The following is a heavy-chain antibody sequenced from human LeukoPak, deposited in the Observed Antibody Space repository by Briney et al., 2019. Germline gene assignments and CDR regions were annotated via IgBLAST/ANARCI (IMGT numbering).Heavy chain of an antibody. Sequence: TGGSLRLSCAASGFTFSSYGMHWVRQAPGKGLEWVAFIRYDGSNKYYADSVKGRFTISRDNSKNTLYLQMNSLRAEDTAVYYCARDQWAAAGTLGDYWGQGTLVTVSS. CDR2: IRYDGSNK. CDR1: GFTFSSYG. CDR3: ARDQWAAAGTLGDY. J-gene: IGHJ4*02. V-gene: IGHV3-30*02. D-gene: IGHD6-13*01.